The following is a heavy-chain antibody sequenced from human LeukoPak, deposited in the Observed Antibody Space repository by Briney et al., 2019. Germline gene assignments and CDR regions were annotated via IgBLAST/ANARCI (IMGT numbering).Heavy chain of an antibody. CDR3: ARDGYSGYDYPDY. D-gene: IGHD5-12*01. CDR2: IKQDGSEK. CDR1: GFTFSSYW. J-gene: IGHJ4*02. V-gene: IGHV3-7*03. Sequence: GGSLRLSCAASGFTFSSYWMSWVRQAPGKGLEWVANIKQDGSEKYHVDSVKGRFTISRDNAKNSLYLQMNSLRAEDTAVYYCARDGYSGYDYPDYWGQGTLVTVSS.